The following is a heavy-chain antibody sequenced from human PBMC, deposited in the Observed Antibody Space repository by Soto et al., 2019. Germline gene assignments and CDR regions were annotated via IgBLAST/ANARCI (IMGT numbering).Heavy chain of an antibody. Sequence: GGSVRLSCAASGFTFSGSAMHWVRQASGKGLEWVGRIRSKANSYATAYAASVKGRFTISRDDSKNTAYLQMNSLKTEDTAVYYCTLPNYDFWSGPYYYYYGMDVWGQGTTVTVSS. D-gene: IGHD3-3*01. J-gene: IGHJ6*02. CDR2: IRSKANSYAT. V-gene: IGHV3-73*01. CDR3: TLPNYDFWSGPYYYYYGMDV. CDR1: GFTFSGSA.